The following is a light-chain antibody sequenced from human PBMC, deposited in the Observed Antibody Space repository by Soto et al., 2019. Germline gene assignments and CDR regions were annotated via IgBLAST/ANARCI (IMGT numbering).Light chain of an antibody. Sequence: DVQMTQSLSSLSASVGDRVTITCRASQCINNGLAWYQQKPGKATKFLIYDASTLETGVPSRFSGSATGTEFTLTISGLQPEDVASYYCQQYDTYPLTFGGGTRVELK. CDR3: QQYDTYPLT. V-gene: IGKV1-5*01. J-gene: IGKJ4*01. CDR2: DAS. CDR1: QCINNG.